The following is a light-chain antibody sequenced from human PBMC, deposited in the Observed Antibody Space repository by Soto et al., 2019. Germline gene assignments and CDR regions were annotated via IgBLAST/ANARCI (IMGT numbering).Light chain of an antibody. V-gene: IGLV2-8*01. CDR2: EVS. CDR1: SSGVGGYNY. Sequence: QSAVTQPPSASGSPGQSVTISCTGTSSGVGGYNYVSWYQQHPGKAPKLMIYEVSKRPSGVPDRFSGSRSGNTASLTVSGLQPEDEADYYCTSYAGSNNYVFGTGTKLTVL. J-gene: IGLJ1*01. CDR3: TSYAGSNNYV.